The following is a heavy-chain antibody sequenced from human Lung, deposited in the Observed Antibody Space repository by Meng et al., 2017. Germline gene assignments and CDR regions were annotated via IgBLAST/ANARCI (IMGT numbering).Heavy chain of an antibody. J-gene: IGHJ4*02. Sequence: VQLPQVGASLLKACETLVRHCVLFGGSFSDSILSWIRQPPGKGLEWIGEIHHSGRTNYNPSLESRATISVDTSQNNLSLKLSSVTAADSAVYYCARGPTTMAHDFDYWGQGTLVTVSS. CDR1: GGSFSDSI. CDR2: IHHSGRT. V-gene: IGHV4-34*02. D-gene: IGHD4-11*01. CDR3: ARGPTTMAHDFDY.